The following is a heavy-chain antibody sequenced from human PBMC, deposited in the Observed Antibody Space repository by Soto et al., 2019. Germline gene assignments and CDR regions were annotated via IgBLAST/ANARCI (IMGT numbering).Heavy chain of an antibody. Sequence: ASVKVSCKASGGTFSSYAISWVLQAPGQGLEWMGGIIPIFGTANYAQKFQGRVTITADESTSTAYMELSSLRSEDTAVYYCARGATVCSGGSCRPNRMDYYYGMDVWGQGTTVTVSS. CDR2: IIPIFGTA. J-gene: IGHJ6*02. CDR3: ARGATVCSGGSCRPNRMDYYYGMDV. D-gene: IGHD2-15*01. V-gene: IGHV1-69*13. CDR1: GGTFSSYA.